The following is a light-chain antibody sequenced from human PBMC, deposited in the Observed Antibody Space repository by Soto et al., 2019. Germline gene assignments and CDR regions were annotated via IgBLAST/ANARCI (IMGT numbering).Light chain of an antibody. V-gene: IGKV4-1*01. CDR3: QQYYSPPYT. J-gene: IGKJ2*01. CDR1: QSILYSSNNKNQ. CDR2: WAS. Sequence: DIVMTQSPDSLAVCLGERATINCKSSQSILYSSNNKNQLAWYQQKPGQPPKLLFYWASTRESGVPDRFSGSESGTDFTLTISSLQAEDVAVYYCQQYYSPPYTFGQGTKLEI.